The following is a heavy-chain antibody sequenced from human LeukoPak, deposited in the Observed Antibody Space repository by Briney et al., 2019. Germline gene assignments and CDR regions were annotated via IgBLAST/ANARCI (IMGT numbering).Heavy chain of an antibody. J-gene: IGHJ4*02. V-gene: IGHV3-30*18. D-gene: IGHD1-1*01. Sequence: GGSLRLSCAASGFTFSRYAMSWVRQAPGKGLEWVAVISYDGSNKYYADSVKGRFTISRDNSKNSLYLQMNSLTEDDTAVYYCAKDQGTTLTFDYWGQGTLVTVSS. CDR1: GFTFSRYA. CDR2: ISYDGSNK. CDR3: AKDQGTTLTFDY.